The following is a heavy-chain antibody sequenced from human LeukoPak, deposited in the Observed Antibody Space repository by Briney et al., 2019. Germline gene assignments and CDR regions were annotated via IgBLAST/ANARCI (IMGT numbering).Heavy chain of an antibody. D-gene: IGHD5-18*01. CDR1: GGSFSGYY. CDR3: ARGGGYSYGYYHFQH. V-gene: IGHV4-34*01. Sequence: SETLSLTCAVYGGSFSGYYWSWIRQPPGKGLEWIGEINHSGSTNYNPSLKSRVTISVDTSKNQFSLKLSSVTAADTAVYYCARGGGYSYGYYHFQHWGRAPWSPSPQ. J-gene: IGHJ1*01. CDR2: INHSGST.